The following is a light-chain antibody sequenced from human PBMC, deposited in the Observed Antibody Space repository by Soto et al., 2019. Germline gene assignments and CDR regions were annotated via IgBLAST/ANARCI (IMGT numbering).Light chain of an antibody. CDR1: QSVSSN. Sequence: EIVMTQSPATLSVSPGERATLSCRASQSVSSNLAWYQQKPGQAPRLLIYGASTRATGIPARFSGSGSGTEFTLTISSLQSEDFAVYYCQQLNSYPPTFGQGTKVEI. V-gene: IGKV3-15*01. J-gene: IGKJ1*01. CDR2: GAS. CDR3: QQLNSYPPT.